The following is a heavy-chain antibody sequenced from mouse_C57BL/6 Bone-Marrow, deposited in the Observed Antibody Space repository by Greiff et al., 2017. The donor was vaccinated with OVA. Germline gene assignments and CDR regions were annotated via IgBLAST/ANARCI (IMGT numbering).Heavy chain of an antibody. CDR1: GYTFTDYY. Sequence: EVQLQQSGPELVKPGASVKISCKASGYTFTDYYMNWVKQSHGKSLEWIGDINPNNGGTSYNQKFKGKATLTVDKSSSTAYMELRSLTSEDSAVYYCAREGSYYYYDYFDYWGQGTTLTVSS. CDR3: AREGSYYYYDYFDY. J-gene: IGHJ2*01. D-gene: IGHD1-1*01. V-gene: IGHV1-26*01. CDR2: INPNNGGT.